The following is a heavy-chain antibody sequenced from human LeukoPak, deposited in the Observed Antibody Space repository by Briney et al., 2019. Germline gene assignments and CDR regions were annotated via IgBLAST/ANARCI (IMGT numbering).Heavy chain of an antibody. V-gene: IGHV1-46*01. D-gene: IGHD3-3*02. Sequence: ASVKVSCKASGYTFTSYYMHWVRQAPGQGLEWMGIINPSGGSTSYAQKFQGRVTVTRDTSTSTVYMELSSLRSEDTAVYYCATGSTPTAFPYDYFDYWGQGTLVTVSS. CDR1: GYTFTSYY. J-gene: IGHJ4*02. CDR2: INPSGGST. CDR3: ATGSTPTAFPYDYFDY.